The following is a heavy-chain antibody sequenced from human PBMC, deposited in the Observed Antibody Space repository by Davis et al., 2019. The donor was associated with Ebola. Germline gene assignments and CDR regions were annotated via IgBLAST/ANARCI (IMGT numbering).Heavy chain of an antibody. CDR3: ARAVRYPVVVTRSSRKYYFDY. J-gene: IGHJ4*02. V-gene: IGHV1-2*06. CDR2: MNPHNGDT. CDR1: GYTFTGYH. D-gene: IGHD2-2*01. Sequence: AASVKVSCKASGYTFTGYHMHWVRQAPGQGLEWMGRMNPHNGDTNYAQNFQGRVTMTRDTSISTAYMELSRLRYDDTAVYYCARAVRYPVVVTRSSRKYYFDYWGQGTLVTVSS.